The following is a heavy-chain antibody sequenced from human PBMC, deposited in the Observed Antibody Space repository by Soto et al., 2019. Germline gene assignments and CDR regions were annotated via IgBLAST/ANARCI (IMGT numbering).Heavy chain of an antibody. J-gene: IGHJ3*01. CDR1: GFTFSSYS. CDR3: ARHETGLTGDGFDF. D-gene: IGHD3-9*01. CDR2: INPTSRYV. Sequence: EVQLLESGGGLVNPGGSLRLSCATSGFTFSSYSMDWVRQAPGKGLEWVASINPTSRYVFYADSVRGRFTISRDYAENSLHLQMNGLRGEDTAVYYCARHETGLTGDGFDFWGRGTFVTVSS. V-gene: IGHV3-21*01.